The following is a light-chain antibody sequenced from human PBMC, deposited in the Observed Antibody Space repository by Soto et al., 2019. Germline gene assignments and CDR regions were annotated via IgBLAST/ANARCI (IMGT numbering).Light chain of an antibody. CDR1: QGVSSSY. CDR3: QQYGSSEYT. J-gene: IGKJ2*01. V-gene: IGKV3-20*01. Sequence: DIVMTQSPSSLSSSAGERATLSCRASQGVSSSYLAWYQQKPGHAPRLLIYGASSRATGIPDRFSGSGSGTDFTLTISRLEPEDFAVYYCQQYGSSEYTFGQGTKLEIK. CDR2: GAS.